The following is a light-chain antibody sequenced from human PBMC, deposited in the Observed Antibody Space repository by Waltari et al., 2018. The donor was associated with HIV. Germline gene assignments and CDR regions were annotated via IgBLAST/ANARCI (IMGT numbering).Light chain of an antibody. CDR1: QSVSSSY. J-gene: IGKJ3*01. Sequence: EILSTQSPGTLSLSPGERATTPCRASQSVSSSYLAWYQQKPGQAPRLLIDGASSRATGIPDRFSGSGSGTDFTLTISRLEPEDFAVYYCQQYGGSPGFTFGPGTKVDIK. V-gene: IGKV3-20*01. CDR3: QQYGGSPGFT. CDR2: GAS.